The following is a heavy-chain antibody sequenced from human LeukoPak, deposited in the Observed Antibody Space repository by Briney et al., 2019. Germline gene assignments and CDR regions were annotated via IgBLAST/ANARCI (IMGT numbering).Heavy chain of an antibody. CDR2: ISYDGSNK. J-gene: IGHJ4*02. V-gene: IGHV3-30*18. CDR3: AKGRGVYDFWSGYYTFDY. CDR1: GFTFSRYG. D-gene: IGHD3-3*01. Sequence: PGRSLRLSCAASGFTFSRYGMHWVRQAPRKGLEWVAFISYDGSNKYYADSVKGRFTISRDNSKNTLYLQMNSLRAEDTAVYYCAKGRGVYDFWSGYYTFDYWGQGTLVTVSS.